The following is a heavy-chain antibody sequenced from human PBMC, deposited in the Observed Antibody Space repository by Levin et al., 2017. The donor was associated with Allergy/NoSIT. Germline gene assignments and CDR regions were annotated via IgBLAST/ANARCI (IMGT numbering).Heavy chain of an antibody. CDR1: GFTFSSYG. CDR2: ISYDGSNK. J-gene: IGHJ4*02. D-gene: IGHD4-23*01. CDR3: AKDLSRTTVITPYYFDY. V-gene: IGHV3-30*18. Sequence: GESLKISCAASGFTFSSYGMHWVRQAPGKGLEWVAVISYDGSNKYYADSVKGRFTISRDNSKNTLYLQMNSLRAEDTAVYYCAKDLSRTTVITPYYFDYWGQGTLVTVSS.